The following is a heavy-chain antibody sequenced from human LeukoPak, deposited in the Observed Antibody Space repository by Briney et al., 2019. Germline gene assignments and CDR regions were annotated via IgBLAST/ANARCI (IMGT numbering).Heavy chain of an antibody. D-gene: IGHD6-13*01. CDR2: TNPNSGGT. CDR3: ARERQSSWPYYYYYYMDV. Sequence: ASVKVSCKASGYTFTGYYMHWVRQAPGQGLEWMGWTNPNSGGTNYAQKFQGRVTMTRDTSISTAYMELSRLRSDDTAVYYCARERQSSWPYYYYYYMDVWGKGTTVTVSS. V-gene: IGHV1-2*02. CDR1: GYTFTGYY. J-gene: IGHJ6*03.